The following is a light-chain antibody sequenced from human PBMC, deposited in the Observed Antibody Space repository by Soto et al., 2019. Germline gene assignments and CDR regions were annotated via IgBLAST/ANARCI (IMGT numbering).Light chain of an antibody. CDR2: DVS. Sequence: QSVLTQPASVSGSPGQSIAISCTGTSSDVGGYNYVSWYQQHPGKAPKLMVYDVSNRPSGVSNRFSGSKSGNTASLTISGLQAEDEADYYCSSYTSSSTYVLGTWTKLTVL. J-gene: IGLJ1*01. CDR3: SSYTSSSTYV. V-gene: IGLV2-14*01. CDR1: SSDVGGYNY.